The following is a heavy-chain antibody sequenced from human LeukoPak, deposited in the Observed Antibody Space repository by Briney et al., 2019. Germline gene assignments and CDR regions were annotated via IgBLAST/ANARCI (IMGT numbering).Heavy chain of an antibody. D-gene: IGHD2-21*01. CDR2: IYYSGST. V-gene: IGHV4-39*07. J-gene: IGHJ4*02. CDR3: ARDPGEGYFDY. Sequence: SETLSLTCTVSGGSISSSSYYWGWIRQPPGKGLEWIGSIYYSGSTYYNPSLKSRVTISVDTSKNQFSLKLSSVTAADTAVYYCARDPGEGYFDYWGQGTLVTVSS. CDR1: GGSISSSSYY.